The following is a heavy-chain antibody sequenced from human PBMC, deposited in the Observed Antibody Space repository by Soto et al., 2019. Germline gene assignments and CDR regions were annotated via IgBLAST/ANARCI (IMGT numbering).Heavy chain of an antibody. D-gene: IGHD6-13*01. CDR3: ARERSAAGTGWFDP. J-gene: IGHJ5*02. V-gene: IGHV1-8*01. Sequence: QVQLVQSGAEVKKPGASVKVSCKASGYTFTSYDINWVRQATGQGLEWMGWMNPNSGNTGYAQKFQGRVTMTRNTSISTAYMELSSLRSEDTTVYYCARERSAAGTGWFDPWGQGTLVTVSS. CDR1: GYTFTSYD. CDR2: MNPNSGNT.